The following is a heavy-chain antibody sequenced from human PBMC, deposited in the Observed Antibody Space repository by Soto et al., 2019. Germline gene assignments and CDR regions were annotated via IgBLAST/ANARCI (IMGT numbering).Heavy chain of an antibody. CDR1: GGSISSYY. D-gene: IGHD3-22*01. J-gene: IGHJ3*02. CDR3: ARDLPPSYDSSGYSVFDI. V-gene: IGHV4-59*01. Sequence: SDTLSLTCSVSGGSISSYYWSWIRQSPGKGLEWIGYIYSSGSTNYNPSLKSRVTISVDTSKNQFSLKLSSVTAADTAVYYCARDLPPSYDSSGYSVFDIWGQGTMVT. CDR2: IYSSGST.